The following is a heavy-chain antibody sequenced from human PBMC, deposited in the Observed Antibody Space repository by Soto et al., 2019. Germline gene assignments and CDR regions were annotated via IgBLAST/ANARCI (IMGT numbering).Heavy chain of an antibody. CDR2: INPSGGST. D-gene: IGHD1-26*01. CDR3: ARDSGSYYEVDY. CDR1: GYTFTSYY. V-gene: IGHV1-46*01. J-gene: IGHJ4*02. Sequence: QVQLVQSGAEVKKPGASVKVSCKASGYTFTSYYMHLVRQAPGQGLEWMGIINPSGGSTSYAQKFQGRVTMTRDTSTSTVYMELSSLRSEDTAVYYCARDSGSYYEVDYWGQGTLVTVSS.